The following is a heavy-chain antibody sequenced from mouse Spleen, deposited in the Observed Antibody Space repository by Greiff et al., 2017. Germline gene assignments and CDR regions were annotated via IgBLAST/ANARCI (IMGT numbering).Heavy chain of an antibody. V-gene: IGHV1-50*01. CDR2: IDPSDSYT. D-gene: IGHD4-1*01. J-gene: IGHJ2*01. CDR3: ARTDWSRDY. Sequence: QVQLQQPGAELVKPGASVKLSCKASGYTFTSYWMQWVKQRPGQGLEWIGEIDPSDSYTNYNQKFKGKATLTVDTSSSTAYMQLSSLTSEDSAVYYCARTDWSRDYWGQGTTLTVSS. CDR1: GYTFTSYW.